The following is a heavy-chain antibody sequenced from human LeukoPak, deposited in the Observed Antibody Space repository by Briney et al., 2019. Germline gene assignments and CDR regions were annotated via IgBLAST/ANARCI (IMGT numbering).Heavy chain of an antibody. V-gene: IGHV4-34*01. CDR1: GGSFSGYY. Sequence: SETLSLTCAVYGGSFSGYYWSWIRQPPGKGLEWIGEINHSGSTNYNPSLKSRVTMSVDTSKNQFSLKMNSVTAADTAVYYCARVYGDQISFDYWGQGTLVTVSS. CDR2: INHSGST. J-gene: IGHJ4*02. D-gene: IGHD4-17*01. CDR3: ARVYGDQISFDY.